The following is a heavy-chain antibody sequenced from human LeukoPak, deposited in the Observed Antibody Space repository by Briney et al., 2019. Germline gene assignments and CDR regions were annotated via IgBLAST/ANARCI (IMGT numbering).Heavy chain of an antibody. CDR2: IKQDGSEK. D-gene: IGHD2-21*02. J-gene: IGHJ5*02. V-gene: IGHV3-7*01. Sequence: GGSLRLSCAASRFTFSSYWMSWVRQAPGKGLEWVANIKQDGSEKYYVDSVKGRFTISRDNAKNSLYLQMNSLRAEDTAVYYCARESIAYCGGDCYSWFDPWGQGTLVTVSS. CDR3: ARESIAYCGGDCYSWFDP. CDR1: RFTFSSYW.